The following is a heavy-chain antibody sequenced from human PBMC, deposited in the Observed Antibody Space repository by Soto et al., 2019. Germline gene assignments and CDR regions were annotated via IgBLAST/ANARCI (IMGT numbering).Heavy chain of an antibody. V-gene: IGHV4-59*01. CDR2: TSYSGST. CDR1: AGYISRYS. D-gene: IGHD3-10*01. Sequence: LETVSPTCTGSAGYISRYSWIWIPQPPGDGLECAGSTSYSGSTNYNPSLNSRVTISVDTSKNQFSLKLSSVTAADTAVYYCARDRVYYGSGSIINPGVYYYYYGMDVWGQGTPVTVSS. J-gene: IGHJ6*02. CDR3: ARDRVYYGSGSIINPGVYYYYYGMDV.